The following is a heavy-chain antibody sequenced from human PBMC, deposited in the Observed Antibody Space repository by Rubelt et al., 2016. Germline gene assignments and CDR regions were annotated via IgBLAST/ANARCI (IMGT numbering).Heavy chain of an antibody. CDR3: ARHQRDSSSSPLPY. V-gene: IGHV4-39*01. CDR1: GGSISSSNYY. D-gene: IGHD6-6*01. J-gene: IGHJ4*02. CDR2: VYYSGST. Sequence: QLQLQESGPGLVKPSETLSLTCTVSGGSISSSNYYWGWIRQPPGKGLESIGNVYYSGSTYYNPSLKSRVTISVDTSKNQFSLKLSTVTAADTAVYYCARHQRDSSSSPLPYGGQGTLVTVSS.